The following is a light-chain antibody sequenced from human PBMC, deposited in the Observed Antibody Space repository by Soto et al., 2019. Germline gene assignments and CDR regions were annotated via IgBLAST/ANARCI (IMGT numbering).Light chain of an antibody. CDR1: QSVSSSY. CDR3: QRYGSSPLT. V-gene: IGKV3-20*01. CDR2: GAS. J-gene: IGKJ4*01. Sequence: EIVLTQSPGTLSLSPGERATLSCRASQSVSSSYLAWYQQRPGQAPRLLIHGASNRATGIPDRFSGSGSGTDFTLTISRLEPEDFALYYCQRYGSSPLTFGGGTKVEIK.